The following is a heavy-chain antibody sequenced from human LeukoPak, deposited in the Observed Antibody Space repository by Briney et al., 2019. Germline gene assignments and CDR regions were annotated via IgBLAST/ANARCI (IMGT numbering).Heavy chain of an antibody. Sequence: SETLSLTCTVSGGSISSSSYYWGWIRQPPGKGLEWIGGIYYSGSTYYNPSLKSRVTISVDTSKNQFSLKLSSVTAADTAVYYCARDLMDGYKSDYFDYWGQGTLVTVSS. V-gene: IGHV4-39*07. J-gene: IGHJ4*02. D-gene: IGHD5-24*01. CDR1: GGSISSSSYY. CDR2: IYYSGST. CDR3: ARDLMDGYKSDYFDY.